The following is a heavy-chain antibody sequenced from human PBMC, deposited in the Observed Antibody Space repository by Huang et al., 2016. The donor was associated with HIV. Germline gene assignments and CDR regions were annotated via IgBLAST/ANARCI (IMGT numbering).Heavy chain of an antibody. CDR3: ARSGFVVVITTTLDFYYIDV. CDR2: TSVYKSDT. V-gene: IGHV1-18*01. J-gene: IGHJ6*03. Sequence: QVQLVQSGAEVKKPAASVTVSCEASKYNFGSHGISGVRQAPGQGLEWMGWTSVYKSDTKSAQQLQARVTMTIGTSTRTAYMELTSLGVDDTAVYSCARSGFVVVITTTLDFYYIDVWGTGTTVTVSS. CDR1: KYNFGSHG. D-gene: IGHD3-22*01.